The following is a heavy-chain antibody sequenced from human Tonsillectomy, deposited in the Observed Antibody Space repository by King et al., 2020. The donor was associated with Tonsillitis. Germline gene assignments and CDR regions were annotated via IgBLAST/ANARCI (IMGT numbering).Heavy chain of an antibody. CDR1: GFTFSSYS. D-gene: IGHD3-3*01. J-gene: IGHJ5*02. V-gene: IGHV3-21*01. Sequence: VQLVESGGGLVKPGGSLRLSCAASGFTFSSYSMNWVRQAPGKGLEWVSSISSSSSYIYYADSVKGRFTISRDNAKNSLYLQMNSLRAEDTAVYYCARVSLEWIPEEAGWFDPWGQGTLVTVSS. CDR2: ISSSSSYI. CDR3: ARVSLEWIPEEAGWFDP.